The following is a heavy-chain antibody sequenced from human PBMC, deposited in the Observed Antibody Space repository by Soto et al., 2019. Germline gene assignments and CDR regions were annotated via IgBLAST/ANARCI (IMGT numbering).Heavy chain of an antibody. D-gene: IGHD6-19*01. CDR2: IYYSGST. CDR3: ASQAGFYYYYGMDV. CDR1: GGSISRSSYY. Sequence: NPSETLSLTCTVSGGSISRSSYYWGWFRQPPGKGLEWIGSIYYSGSTYYNPSLKSRVTISVDTSKNQFSLKLSSVTAADTAVYYCASQAGFYYYYGMDVWGQGTTVT. J-gene: IGHJ6*02. V-gene: IGHV4-39*01.